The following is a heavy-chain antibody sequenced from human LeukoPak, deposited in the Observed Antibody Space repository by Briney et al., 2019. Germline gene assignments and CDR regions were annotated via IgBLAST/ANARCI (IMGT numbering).Heavy chain of an antibody. V-gene: IGHV1-18*01. Sequence: ASVKVSCKASGYTFTSYGISWVRQAPGQGLEWMGWISAYNGNTNYAQKLQGRVTMTTDTSTSTAYMELRSLRSDDTAVYFRARERLPYGSSGYPPAGYFDYWGQGTLVTVSS. CDR2: ISAYNGNT. CDR3: ARERLPYGSSGYPPAGYFDY. J-gene: IGHJ4*02. CDR1: GYTFTSYG. D-gene: IGHD3-22*01.